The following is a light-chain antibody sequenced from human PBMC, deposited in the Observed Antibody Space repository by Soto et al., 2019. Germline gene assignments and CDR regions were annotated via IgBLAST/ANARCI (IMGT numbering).Light chain of an antibody. CDR2: DVS. Sequence: SVLTKPASVKRFPRGAIPISKKRNNRDVGGYNYVSWYQQHPGKAPKLMIYDVSNRPSGVSNRFSGSKSGNTASLTISGLQAEDEADYYCSSYTSSSTPLGTGTKVTVL. CDR1: NRDVGGYNY. J-gene: IGLJ1*01. V-gene: IGLV2-14*01. CDR3: SSYTSSSTP.